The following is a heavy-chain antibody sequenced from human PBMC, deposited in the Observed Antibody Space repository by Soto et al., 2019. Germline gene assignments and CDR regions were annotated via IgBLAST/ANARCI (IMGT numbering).Heavy chain of an antibody. CDR1: GFTFSDYY. D-gene: IGHD3-10*01. CDR3: ARDQRMVRGAAHYGIDV. J-gene: IGHJ6*02. Sequence: PGGSLRLSCAASGFTFSDYYMSWIRQAPGKGLEWVSYISSSGSTIYYADSVKGRFTISRDNAKNSLYLQMNSLRAEDTAVYYCARDQRMVRGAAHYGIDVWGQGTTVTVSS. V-gene: IGHV3-11*01. CDR2: ISSSGSTI.